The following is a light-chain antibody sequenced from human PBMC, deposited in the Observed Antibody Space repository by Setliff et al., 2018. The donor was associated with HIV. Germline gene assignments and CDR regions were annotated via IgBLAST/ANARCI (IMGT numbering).Light chain of an antibody. V-gene: IGKV3D-20*02. J-gene: IGKJ5*01. CDR1: QSVTRNY. Sequence: TLSLSPGERATLSCRASQSVTRNYLAWYQQKPGQAPRLLFYGASSRATGIPDRFTGSGSGTDFSLTISRLEPEDFAVYYCQQRSNWPITFGQGTRLEIK. CDR2: GAS. CDR3: QQRSNWPIT.